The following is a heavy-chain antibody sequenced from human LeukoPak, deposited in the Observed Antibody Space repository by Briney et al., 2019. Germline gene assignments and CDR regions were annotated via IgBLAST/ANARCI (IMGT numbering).Heavy chain of an antibody. D-gene: IGHD6-6*01. Sequence: GGSLRLSCAASGFTVSSNYMSWVRQAPGKGLEWVSVIYSGGSTYYADSVKGRFTISRDNSKNTLYLQMNSLRAEDTAVYYCARVPSDSSSSYEYWGQGTLVTVSS. CDR1: GFTVSSNY. V-gene: IGHV3-53*01. CDR3: ARVPSDSSSSYEY. J-gene: IGHJ4*02. CDR2: IYSGGST.